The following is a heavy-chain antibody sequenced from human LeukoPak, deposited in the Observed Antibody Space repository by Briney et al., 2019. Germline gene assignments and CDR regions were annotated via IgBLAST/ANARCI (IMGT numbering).Heavy chain of an antibody. V-gene: IGHV4-34*01. CDR3: ARLAAAVDAFDI. CDR1: GGSFSGYY. D-gene: IGHD6-13*01. CDR2: INHSGST. J-gene: IGHJ3*02. Sequence: PSETLSLTCAVYGGSFSGYYWSWIRQPPGKGLEWIGEINHSGSTNYNPSLKSRVTISVDTSKNQFSPKLSSVTAADTAVYYCARLAAAVDAFDIWGQGTMVTVSS.